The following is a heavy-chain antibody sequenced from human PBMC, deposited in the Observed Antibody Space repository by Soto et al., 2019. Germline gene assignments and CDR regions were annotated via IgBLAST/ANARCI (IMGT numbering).Heavy chain of an antibody. CDR1: GFTFSNAW. CDR3: TTDITGPVLSSDY. CDR2: IKSKTDGGTK. Sequence: GGSLRLSCAASGFTFSNAWMSWVRQAPGKGLEWVGRIKSKTDGGTKDYAAPVKVRFTISRDDSKNTLYLQMNSLKTEDTAVYYCTTDITGPVLSSDYWGQGTLVTVSS. D-gene: IGHD1-20*01. V-gene: IGHV3-15*01. J-gene: IGHJ4*02.